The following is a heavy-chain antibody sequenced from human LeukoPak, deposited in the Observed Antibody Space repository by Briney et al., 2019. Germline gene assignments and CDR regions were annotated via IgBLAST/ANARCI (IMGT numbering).Heavy chain of an antibody. D-gene: IGHD3-9*01. CDR3: ARELGAGYYDILTGYYTGPFDY. J-gene: IGHJ4*02. Sequence: NAGGSLRLSCAASGFTFSSYSMNWVRQAPGKGLEWVSSISSSSSYIYYADSVKGRFTISRDNAKNSLYLQMNSLRAEDTAVYYCARELGAGYYDILTGYYTGPFDYWGQGTLVTVSS. V-gene: IGHV3-21*01. CDR2: ISSSSSYI. CDR1: GFTFSSYS.